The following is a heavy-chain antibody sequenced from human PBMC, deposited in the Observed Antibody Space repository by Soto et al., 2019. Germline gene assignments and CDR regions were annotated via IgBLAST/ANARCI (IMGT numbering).Heavy chain of an antibody. CDR1: GGSFSGYY. CDR2: INHSGST. D-gene: IGHD6-6*01. CDR3: ARGLPARPSYDWFDP. Sequence: SETLSLTCAVYGGSFSGYYWSWIRQPPGKGLEWIGEINHSGSTNYNPSLKSRVTISVDTSKNQFSLKLSSVTAADTAVYYCARGLPARPSYDWFDPWGQGTLVTVS. V-gene: IGHV4-34*01. J-gene: IGHJ5*02.